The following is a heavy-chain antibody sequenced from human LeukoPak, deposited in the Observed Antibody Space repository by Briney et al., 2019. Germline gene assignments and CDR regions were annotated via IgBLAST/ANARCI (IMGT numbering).Heavy chain of an antibody. J-gene: IGHJ1*01. CDR2: IYPGDSDT. Sequence: GESLKISCNSSGYSFTSYWIGRVRPMPGKGLEWMGIIYPGDSDTRYSQSFQGQVTISADKSISTAYLQWSSLKASDTAMYYCARRDDSSGYVYFQHWGQGTLVTVSS. D-gene: IGHD3-22*01. V-gene: IGHV5-51*01. CDR3: ARRDDSSGYVYFQH. CDR1: GYSFTSYW.